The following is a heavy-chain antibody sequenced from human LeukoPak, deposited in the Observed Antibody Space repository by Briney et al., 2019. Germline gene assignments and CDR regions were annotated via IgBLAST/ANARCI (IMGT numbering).Heavy chain of an antibody. J-gene: IGHJ4*02. CDR2: IKQDGSQK. V-gene: IGHV3-7*04. CDR3: ARGGGATDQ. CDR1: GFTFDDYA. D-gene: IGHD1-26*01. Sequence: GGSLRLSCAASGFTFDDYAMHWVRQAPGKGLEWVANIKQDGSQKYYVDSVKGRFTISRDNAKNSLYLQMNSLRVEDTAVYYCARGGGATDQWGQGTLVTVSS.